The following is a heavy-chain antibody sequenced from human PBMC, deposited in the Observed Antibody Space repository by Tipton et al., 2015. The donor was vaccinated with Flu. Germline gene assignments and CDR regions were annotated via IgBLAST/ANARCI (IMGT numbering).Heavy chain of an antibody. CDR1: GDSIASDYY. J-gene: IGHJ4*02. CDR2: IHHTGTT. D-gene: IGHD5-24*01. Sequence: TLSLTCTVSGDSIASDYYWGWIRQPPGKGLEWIDNIHHTGTTYYNPSLRSRVTILRDKSRNLFSLKLSSLSAAETAVYYCARDASRWLQFGFDIWGQGALVTVSS. CDR3: ARDASRWLQFGFDI. V-gene: IGHV4-38-2*02.